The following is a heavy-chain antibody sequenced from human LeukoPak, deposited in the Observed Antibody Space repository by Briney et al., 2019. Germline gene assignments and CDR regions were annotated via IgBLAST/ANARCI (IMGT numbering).Heavy chain of an antibody. CDR2: INPNSGGT. J-gene: IGHJ4*02. Sequence: GASVKVSCKASGYTFTGYYMHWVRQAPGQGLEWMGWINPNSGGTNYAQKFQGRVTMTRDTSISTAYMELSRLRSEDTAVYYCVLDLVVVVAALSWGQGTLVTVSS. D-gene: IGHD2-2*03. CDR1: GYTFTGYY. V-gene: IGHV1-2*02. CDR3: VLDLVVVVAALS.